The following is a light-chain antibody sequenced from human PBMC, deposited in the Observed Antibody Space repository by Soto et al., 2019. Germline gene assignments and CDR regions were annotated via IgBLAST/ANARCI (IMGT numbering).Light chain of an antibody. CDR2: DVS. V-gene: IGLV2-11*01. Sequence: QSALTQPRSVPGSPGQSVTISCTGTNSDIGGYNFVSWYQQHPGKVPKVMIYDVSRRPSGVPDRFSGSKSGNTASLTISGLQAEDEADYYCCSYAGNYNFGVFGGGTKLTVL. J-gene: IGLJ3*02. CDR3: CSYAGNYNFGV. CDR1: NSDIGGYNF.